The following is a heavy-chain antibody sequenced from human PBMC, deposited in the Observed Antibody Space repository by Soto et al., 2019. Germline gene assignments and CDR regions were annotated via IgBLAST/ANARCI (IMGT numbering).Heavy chain of an antibody. Sequence: GGSLRLSCAASGFTFSSYGMHWVRQAPGKGLEWVAVIWYDGSNKYYADSVKGRFTISRDNSKNTLYLQMNSLRAEDTAVYYCARDYDRSGYPRYYFDYWGQGTLVTVSS. V-gene: IGHV3-33*01. CDR2: IWYDGSNK. D-gene: IGHD3-22*01. CDR1: GFTFSSYG. J-gene: IGHJ4*02. CDR3: ARDYDRSGYPRYYFDY.